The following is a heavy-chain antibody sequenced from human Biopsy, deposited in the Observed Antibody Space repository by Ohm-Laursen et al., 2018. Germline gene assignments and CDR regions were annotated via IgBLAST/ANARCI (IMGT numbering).Heavy chain of an antibody. J-gene: IGHJ4*02. CDR1: GDSISSYY. CDR2: VYYTGST. CDR3: ARGSSYGYDFDY. Sequence: SDTLSLTCTVSGDSISSYYWSWIRQPPGKGLQWIGYVYYTGSTDYNPSLQSRVTISVVTSKNHFSLRLSSVTAADAAVYFCARGSSYGYDFDYWGQGTLVAVSS. D-gene: IGHD5-18*01. V-gene: IGHV4-59*07.